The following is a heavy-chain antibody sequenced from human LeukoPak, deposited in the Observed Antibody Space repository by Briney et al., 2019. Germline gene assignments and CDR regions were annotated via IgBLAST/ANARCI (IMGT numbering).Heavy chain of an antibody. CDR1: GFTFSSYA. V-gene: IGHV3-30*01. CDR2: ISYDGSNK. J-gene: IGHJ4*02. CDR3: ARDLSRGFYFDY. Sequence: GGSLRLSCAASGFTFSSYAMHWVRQAPGKGLEWVAVISYDGSNKYNADSVKGRFTISRDNSKNTLYLQMNSLRAEGTAVYYCARDLSRGFYFDYWGQGTLVTVSS.